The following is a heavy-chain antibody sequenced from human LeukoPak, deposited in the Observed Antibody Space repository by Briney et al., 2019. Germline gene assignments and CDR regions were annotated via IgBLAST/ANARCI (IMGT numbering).Heavy chain of an antibody. CDR1: GGSISSGGYS. Sequence: SETQSLTCAASGGSISSGGYSWSWIRQPPGKGLEWIGYIYHSGSTYYNPSLKSRVTISVDRSKNQFSLKLSSVTAADTAVYYCARGSPLDYDFWSGYPTLDYWGQGTLVTVSS. J-gene: IGHJ4*02. CDR3: ARGSPLDYDFWSGYPTLDY. CDR2: IYHSGST. V-gene: IGHV4-30-2*01. D-gene: IGHD3-3*01.